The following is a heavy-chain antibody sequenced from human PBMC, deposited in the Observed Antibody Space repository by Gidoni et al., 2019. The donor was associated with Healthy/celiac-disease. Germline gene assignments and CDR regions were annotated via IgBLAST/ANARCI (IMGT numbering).Heavy chain of an antibody. V-gene: IGHV4-34*01. D-gene: IGHD2-15*01. CDR1: GGSFSGYY. J-gene: IGHJ4*02. Sequence: QVQLQQWGAGLLKPSETLSLTCAVYGGSFSGYYWSWIRQPPGKGLEWIGEINHSGSTNYNPSLKSRVTISVDTSNNQFSLKLSSVTAADTAVYYCARVDTGYCSGGSCPRPFDYWGQGTLVTVSS. CDR2: INHSGST. CDR3: ARVDTGYCSGGSCPRPFDY.